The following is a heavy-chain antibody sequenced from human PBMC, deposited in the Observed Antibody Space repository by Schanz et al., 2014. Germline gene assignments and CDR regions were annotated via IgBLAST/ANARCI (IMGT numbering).Heavy chain of an antibody. CDR2: LYIRST. Sequence: EVQLVESGGGLVQFGGSLRFSCAASGFTFSSYAMSWVRQAPGKGLEWVSILYIRSTYYADSVKGRFTISRDNSKNMVFLQMNSLRVEDTAIYYCARDEGKDGYNLAFDVWGQGTLVTVSS. V-gene: IGHV3-23*03. CDR3: ARDEGKDGYNLAFDV. CDR1: GFTFSSYA. J-gene: IGHJ3*01. D-gene: IGHD5-12*01.